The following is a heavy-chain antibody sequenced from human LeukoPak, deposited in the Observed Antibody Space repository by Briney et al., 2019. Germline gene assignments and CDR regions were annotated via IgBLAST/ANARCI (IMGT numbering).Heavy chain of an antibody. J-gene: IGHJ4*02. V-gene: IGHV1-46*01. CDR1: GYTFTSYY. Sequence: ASVMVSCKASGYTFTSYYMHWVRQAPGQGLEWMGIINPSGGSTSYAQKFQGRVTMTRDMSTSTVYMELSSLRSEDTAVYYCARVRRDGYNSYYFDYWGQGTLVTVSS. CDR3: ARVRRDGYNSYYFDY. CDR2: INPSGGST. D-gene: IGHD5-24*01.